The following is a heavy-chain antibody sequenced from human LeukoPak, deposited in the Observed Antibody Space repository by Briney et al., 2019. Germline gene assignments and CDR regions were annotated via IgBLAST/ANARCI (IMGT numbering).Heavy chain of an antibody. CDR1: GGSISSYY. D-gene: IGHD6-19*01. CDR3: ATGRAYSSVDY. CDR2: IYYTGST. Sequence: SETLSLTCTVSGGSISSYYWSWIRQPPGKGLEWIGCIYYTGSTNYNPSLKSRVTISVGTSKNQFSLKLSSVTAADTVVYYCATGRAYSSVDYWGQGTLVTVSS. V-gene: IGHV4-59*01. J-gene: IGHJ4*02.